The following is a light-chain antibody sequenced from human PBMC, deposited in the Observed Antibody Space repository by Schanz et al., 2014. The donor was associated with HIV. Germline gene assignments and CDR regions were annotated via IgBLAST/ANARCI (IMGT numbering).Light chain of an antibody. CDR3: CSYAGSNTYV. J-gene: IGLJ1*01. Sequence: QSALTQPASVSGSPGQSITISCRGTSRDVGGYNYVSWYQQHPGKAPKLMIYDVTNRPSGISSRFSGSKSGNTASLTISGLQADDEAEYFCCSYAGSNTYVFGSGTKLTVL. CDR2: DVT. V-gene: IGLV2-14*03. CDR1: SRDVGGYNY.